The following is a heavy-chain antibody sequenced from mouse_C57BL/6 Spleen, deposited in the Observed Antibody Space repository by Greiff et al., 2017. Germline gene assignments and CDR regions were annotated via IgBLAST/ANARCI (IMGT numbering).Heavy chain of an antibody. CDR2: IYPRDGNT. D-gene: IGHD2-4*01. CDR1: GYTFTNYD. J-gene: IGHJ1*03. V-gene: IGHV1-85*01. CDR3: AREDYDWYFDV. Sequence: QVQLQQSGPELVKSGASVKLSCKASGYTFTNYDINWVKQRPGQGLEWIGWIYPRDGNTKYNEKFKGKATLTVDTSSSTAYMEVHSLTSEDSAIYFCAREDYDWYFDVWGTGTPVTVSS.